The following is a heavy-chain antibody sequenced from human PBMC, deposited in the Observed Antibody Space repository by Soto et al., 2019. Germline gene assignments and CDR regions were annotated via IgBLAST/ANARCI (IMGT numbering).Heavy chain of an antibody. J-gene: IGHJ4*02. Sequence: ASVKVSCKTSTYTFTTYYMHWVRQAPGHGLEWMGIINPGSGGTTYAQKFQGGVTMTRDTSITTAYMELSRLRSGDTAVYYCAREPATAKPEGVDFWGQGTLVTVSS. D-gene: IGHD1-1*01. CDR2: INPGSGGT. CDR3: AREPATAKPEGVDF. V-gene: IGHV1-2*02. CDR1: TYTFTTYY.